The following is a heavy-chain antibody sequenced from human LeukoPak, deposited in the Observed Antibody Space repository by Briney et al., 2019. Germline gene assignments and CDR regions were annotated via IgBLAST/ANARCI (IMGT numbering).Heavy chain of an antibody. CDR3: ARDKYSSGWFDP. V-gene: IGHV4-34*01. CDR2: INHSGGT. D-gene: IGHD6-19*01. J-gene: IGHJ5*02. CDR1: GGSFSGYY. Sequence: SETLSLTCAVYGGSFSGYYWSWIRQPPGKGLEWIGEINHSGGTNYNPSLKSRVTISVDTSKNQFSLKLSSVTAADTAVYYCARDKYSSGWFDPWGQGTLVTVSS.